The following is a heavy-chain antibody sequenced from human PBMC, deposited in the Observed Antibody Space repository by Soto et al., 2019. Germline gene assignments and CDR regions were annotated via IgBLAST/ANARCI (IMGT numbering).Heavy chain of an antibody. D-gene: IGHD3-10*01. Sequence: QTLSLTCAISGDSVSSNSAAWNWIRQSPSRGLEWLGRTYYRSKWYNDYAVSVKSRITINPDTSKNQFSLQLNSVTPEDTAVYYCARALWFGELSDTAQDYYYGMDVWGQGTTVTVSS. CDR2: TYYRSKWYN. J-gene: IGHJ6*02. CDR3: ARALWFGELSDTAQDYYYGMDV. CDR1: GDSVSSNSAA. V-gene: IGHV6-1*01.